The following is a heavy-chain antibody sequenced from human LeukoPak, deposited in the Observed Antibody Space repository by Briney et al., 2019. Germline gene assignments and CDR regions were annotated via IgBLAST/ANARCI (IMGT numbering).Heavy chain of an antibody. J-gene: IGHJ5*02. CDR3: ARHQFGSDWFDP. CDR1: GGSISSSSYY. CDR2: IYYSGST. D-gene: IGHD1-14*01. Sequence: SETLSLTCTVSGGSISSSSYYWGWIRQPPGKGLEWIGSIYYSGSTYYNPSLKSRVTISVDTSKNQFSLKLSSVTAADTAVYYCARHQFGSDWFDPWGQGTLVTVSS. V-gene: IGHV4-39*01.